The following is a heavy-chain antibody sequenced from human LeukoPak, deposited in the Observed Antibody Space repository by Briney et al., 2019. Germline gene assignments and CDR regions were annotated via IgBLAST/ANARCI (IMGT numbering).Heavy chain of an antibody. CDR1: GFTVSSNY. V-gene: IGHV3-53*04. J-gene: IGHJ4*02. CDR3: ARGNSGYSTY. D-gene: IGHD6-13*01. Sequence: GGSLRLSCAASGFTVSSNYMSWVRQAPGKGLEGVSVIYSGGSTYYADSVKGRFTISRHNSKNTLYLQMNSLRAEDTAVYYCARGNSGYSTYWGQGTLVTVSS. CDR2: IYSGGST.